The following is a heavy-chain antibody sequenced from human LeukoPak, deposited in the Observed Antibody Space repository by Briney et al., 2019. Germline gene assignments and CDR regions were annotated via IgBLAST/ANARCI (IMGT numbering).Heavy chain of an antibody. CDR2: IYYSGST. V-gene: IGHV4-39*01. J-gene: IGHJ4*02. CDR3: ARHKSATYYYDSSGYYYFDY. Sequence: SETLSLTCTVSGGSISSSSYYWGWIRQPPGKGLEWIGSIYYSGSTYYNLSLKSRVTISVDTSKNQFSLKLSSVTAADTAVYYCARHKSATYYYDSSGYYYFDYWGQGTLVTVSS. D-gene: IGHD3-22*01. CDR1: GGSISSSSYY.